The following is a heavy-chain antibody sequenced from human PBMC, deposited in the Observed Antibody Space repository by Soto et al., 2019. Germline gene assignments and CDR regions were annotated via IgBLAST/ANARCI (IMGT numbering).Heavy chain of an antibody. CDR2: IHPGDSDS. D-gene: IGHD3-22*01. V-gene: IGHV5-51*01. Sequence: XDSLTISRKGSGYSFNNNWIGLVRQMPGKGLEWMGIIHPGDSDSRYSPSFQGQVTMSVDKSINTAYLQWSSLKASDAAMYYCARRDSSGFPDYWGQGTLVTVSS. J-gene: IGHJ4*02. CDR1: GYSFNNNW. CDR3: ARRDSSGFPDY.